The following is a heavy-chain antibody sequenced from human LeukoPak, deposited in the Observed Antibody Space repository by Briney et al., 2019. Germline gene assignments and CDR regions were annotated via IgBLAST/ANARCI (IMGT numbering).Heavy chain of an antibody. J-gene: IGHJ4*02. CDR3: ARTPRYSYGYDY. CDR1: GASISSTSYC. V-gene: IGHV4-61*09. Sequence: SETLSLTCTVSGASISSTSYCWGWIRQPAGKGLEWIGHIHTSGSTNYNPSLKSRVTISVDTSKNQFSLKLSSVSAADTAVYYCARTPRYSYGYDYWGQGTLVTVSS. CDR2: IHTSGST. D-gene: IGHD5-18*01.